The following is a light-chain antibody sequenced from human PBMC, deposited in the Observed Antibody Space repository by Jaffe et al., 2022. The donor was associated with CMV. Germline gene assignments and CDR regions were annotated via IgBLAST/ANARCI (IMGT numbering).Light chain of an antibody. V-gene: IGKV3-11*01. CDR1: QSVSNY. CDR3: QQRRNWPS. J-gene: IGKJ4*01. Sequence: EIVLTQSPATLSLSPGERATLSCRASQSVSNYLAWFQQKPGQAPRLLIYDASNRATGIPARFSGSGSETDFTLTISSLEPEDFAVYYCQQRRNWPSFGGGTKVEIK. CDR2: DAS.